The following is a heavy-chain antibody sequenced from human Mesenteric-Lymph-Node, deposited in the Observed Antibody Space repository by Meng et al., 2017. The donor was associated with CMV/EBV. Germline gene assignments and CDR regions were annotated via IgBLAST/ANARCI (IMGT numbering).Heavy chain of an antibody. Sequence: SVKVSCKASGGTFSSYAISWVRQAPGQGLEWMGGIIPIFGTANYAQKFQGRVTITTDESTSTAYMELNSLRSEDTAIYYCARGGRLGYGFDIWGQGTMVTVSS. D-gene: IGHD4-11*01. CDR2: IIPIFGTA. CDR1: GGTFSSYA. CDR3: ARGGRLGYGFDI. V-gene: IGHV1-69*05. J-gene: IGHJ3*02.